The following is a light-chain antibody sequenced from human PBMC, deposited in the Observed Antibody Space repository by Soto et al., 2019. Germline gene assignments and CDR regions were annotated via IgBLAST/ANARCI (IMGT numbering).Light chain of an antibody. CDR3: QQYNNWPIT. Sequence: EIVMTQSPAALSVSPGERATLSCRASQSVSVDLAWYHQKPGQAPRLLIYGASTRATGIPARFSGSGSGTEFTLTISSLQSEDFAVYYCQQYNNWPITFGQGTRLEIK. V-gene: IGKV3-15*01. CDR1: QSVSVD. CDR2: GAS. J-gene: IGKJ5*01.